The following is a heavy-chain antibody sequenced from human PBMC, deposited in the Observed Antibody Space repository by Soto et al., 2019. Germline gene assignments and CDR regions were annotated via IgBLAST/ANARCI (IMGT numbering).Heavy chain of an antibody. CDR3: SRGILV. V-gene: IGHV4-31*03. CDR1: GGSINSGGYC. Sequence: QVQLQESGPGLVKTSQTLSLTCTVSGGSINSGGYCWSWIRQHPGKGLDWIGCISYGGSTSYIPSMKRRITISVDKSKNQFSLKLTSVTAADTAVYYCSRGILVWGQGALITVSS. J-gene: IGHJ4*02. CDR2: ISYGGST. D-gene: IGHD5-18*01.